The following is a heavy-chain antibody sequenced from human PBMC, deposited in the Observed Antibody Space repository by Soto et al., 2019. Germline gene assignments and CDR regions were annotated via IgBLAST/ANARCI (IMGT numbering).Heavy chain of an antibody. CDR3: VSKLGPYYYGLDV. V-gene: IGHV4-4*02. CDR2: IYHTGNA. J-gene: IGHJ6*02. Sequence: QMQLRESGPGLVKPSGTLSLTCTVYGDSITNNHWWRWVRQPPGKGPELIGEIYHTGNANYNPSLGRRVAFSVDKSKNPFPLGLTSVTAADTAVYYCVSKLGPYYYGLDVWGQGTTVTVSS. D-gene: IGHD3-16*01. CDR1: GDSITNNHW.